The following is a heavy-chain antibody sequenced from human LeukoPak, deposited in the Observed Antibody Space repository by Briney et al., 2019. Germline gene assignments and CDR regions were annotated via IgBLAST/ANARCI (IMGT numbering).Heavy chain of an antibody. CDR3: AREVDREVGATTGDVY. D-gene: IGHD1-26*01. CDR2: IIPIFGTA. J-gene: IGHJ4*02. CDR1: GGTFSSYA. Sequence: GASVKVSCKASGGTFSSYAISWVRQAPGQGLEWMGGIIPIFGTANYAQKFQGRVTITADKSTSTAYMELSSLRSEDTAVYYCAREVDREVGATTGDVYWGQGTLVTVSS. V-gene: IGHV1-69*06.